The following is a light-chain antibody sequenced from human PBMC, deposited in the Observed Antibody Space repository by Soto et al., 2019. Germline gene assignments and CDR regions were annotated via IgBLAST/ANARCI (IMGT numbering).Light chain of an antibody. V-gene: IGKV3-20*01. CDR1: QSIRRGY. CDR3: QQYVTSSPRT. J-gene: IGKJ1*01. Sequence: DSVLTQSPGTLSLSPGEGATLSCRASQSIRRGYLAWYQQKPGQAPRLLIYGTSSRATGVPDRFSGSGSGTDFTLTITRLEPEDFAVYYCQQYVTSSPRTFGQGTKVDIK. CDR2: GTS.